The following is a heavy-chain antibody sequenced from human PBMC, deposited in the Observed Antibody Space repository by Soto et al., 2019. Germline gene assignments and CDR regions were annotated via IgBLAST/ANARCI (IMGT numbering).Heavy chain of an antibody. CDR2: ISYDGSKK. Sequence: QVQLVESGGGVVQPGRSLRLSCAASGFTFSSYVMHWVRQAPGKGLEWVAVISYDGSKKYYADSVKGRFTISRDNSKNTVYLQMNRLRAEDTAVYYCAREGKYYYDSSGYYAFDIWGQGKMITVSS. CDR1: GFTFSSYV. V-gene: IGHV3-30-3*01. J-gene: IGHJ3*02. D-gene: IGHD3-22*01. CDR3: AREGKYYYDSSGYYAFDI.